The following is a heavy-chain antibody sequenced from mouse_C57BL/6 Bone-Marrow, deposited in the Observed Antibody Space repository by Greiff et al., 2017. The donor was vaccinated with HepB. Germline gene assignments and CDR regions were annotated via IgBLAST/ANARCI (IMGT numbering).Heavy chain of an antibody. J-gene: IGHJ2*01. CDR2: IYPRSGNT. CDR3: ARYHYYGSSYRYFDY. Sequence: VQLQQSGAELARPGASVKLSCKASGYTFTSYGISWVKQRTGQGLEWIGEIYPRSGNTYYNEKFKGKATLTADKSSSTAYMELRSLTSEDSAVYFCARYHYYGSSYRYFDYWGQGTTLTVSS. D-gene: IGHD1-1*01. V-gene: IGHV1-81*01. CDR1: GYTFTSYG.